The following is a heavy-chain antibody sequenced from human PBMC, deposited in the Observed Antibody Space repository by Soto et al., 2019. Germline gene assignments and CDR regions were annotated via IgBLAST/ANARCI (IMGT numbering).Heavy chain of an antibody. CDR1: GYTFTGYY. D-gene: IGHD3-10*01. CDR3: ARDPTPLTYYYGSGSSNWFDP. V-gene: IGHV1-2*04. J-gene: IGHJ5*02. Sequence: QVQLVQSGAEVKKPGASVKVSCKASGYTFTGYYMHWVRQAPGQGLEWMGWINPNSGGTNYAQKFQGLVTMTRDTSISTVYMELSRLRSDDTAVYYCARDPTPLTYYYGSGSSNWFDPWGQGTLVTVSS. CDR2: INPNSGGT.